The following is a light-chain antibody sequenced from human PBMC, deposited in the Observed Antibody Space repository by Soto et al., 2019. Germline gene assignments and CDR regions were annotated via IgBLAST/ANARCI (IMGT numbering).Light chain of an antibody. CDR1: QDVGSK. CDR3: QHYENWPLYT. V-gene: IGKV3-15*01. J-gene: IGKJ2*01. Sequence: EIVVTQSPATLSVSPGERAALSCRASQDVGSKLAWYQQKPGQAPRLLIYGASTRATGIPARFSGSGSGTEFTLTISRLQSEGFAVYFCQHYENWPLYTFGQGTKVDIK. CDR2: GAS.